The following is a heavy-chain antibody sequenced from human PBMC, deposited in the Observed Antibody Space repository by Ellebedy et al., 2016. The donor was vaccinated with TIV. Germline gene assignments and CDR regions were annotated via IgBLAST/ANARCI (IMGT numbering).Heavy chain of an antibody. CDR1: GFTFSSYY. D-gene: IGHD2-21*02. J-gene: IGHJ4*02. Sequence: GESLKISCAASGFTFSSYYMNWVRQAPGKGLEWVSYISGRGGMMDDADSVKGRFTISRNNSRNTLDLQMNSLRADETAVYYCTRDDGDRGSKLDYWGQGALVTVSS. CDR3: TRDDGDRGSKLDY. V-gene: IGHV3-48*01. CDR2: ISGRGGMM.